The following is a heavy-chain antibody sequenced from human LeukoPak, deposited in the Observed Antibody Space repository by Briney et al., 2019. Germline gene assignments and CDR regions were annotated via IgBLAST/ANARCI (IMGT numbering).Heavy chain of an antibody. D-gene: IGHD1-26*01. J-gene: IGHJ6*03. V-gene: IGHV4-4*07. CDR1: GGSISSYY. CDR3: ASGPGWELPYYMDV. Sequence: SSETLSLTCTVSGGSISSYYWSWIRQPAGKGLEWIGRIYTSGSTNYNPSLKSRVTISVDTSKNQFSLKLSSVTAADTAVYYCASGPGWELPYYMDVWGKGTTVTVSS. CDR2: IYTSGST.